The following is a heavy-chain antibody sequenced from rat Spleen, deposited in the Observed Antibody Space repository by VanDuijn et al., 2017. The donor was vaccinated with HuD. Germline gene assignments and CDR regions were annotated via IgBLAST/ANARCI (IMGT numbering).Heavy chain of an antibody. J-gene: IGHJ3*01. CDR2: ISYGDSSGHSGT. CDR3: ARNGIYNNYGWFAY. Sequence: EVQLVESGGGLVQPKESLKISCVASGFTFSNYAMYWVRQAPTTGLEWVATISYGDSSGHSGTYYRDSVKGRFTISRDNAKSTLSLQMDSLRSEDTVTYYCARNGIYNNYGWFAYWGQGTLVTVSS. V-gene: IGHV5-29*01. CDR1: GFTFSNYA. D-gene: IGHD1-10*01.